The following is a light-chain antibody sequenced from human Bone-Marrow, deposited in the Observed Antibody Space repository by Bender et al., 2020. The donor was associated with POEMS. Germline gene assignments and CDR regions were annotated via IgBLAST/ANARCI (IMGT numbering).Light chain of an antibody. V-gene: IGLV1-47*01. Sequence: QSVLTQPPSASGTPGQRVTISCSGSSSNIGPNYVYWYHQLPETAPKLLIYRNHQRPSEVPDRFSGSRSGTSASLAISGLQSEDEADYYCAVWDDSLNGWVFGGGTKLTVL. CDR3: AVWDDSLNGWV. J-gene: IGLJ3*02. CDR2: RNH. CDR1: SSNIGPNY.